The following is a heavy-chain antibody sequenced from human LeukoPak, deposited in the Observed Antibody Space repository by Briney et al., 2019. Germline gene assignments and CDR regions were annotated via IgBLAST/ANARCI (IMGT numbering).Heavy chain of an antibody. Sequence: GASVKVSCEASGYTFTGYYMHWVRQAPGQGLEWMGWINPNSGGTNYAQKFQGRVTMTRDTSISTAYMELSRLRSDDTAVYYCARDIMDTAMVNVGVYYYYGMDVWGQGTTVTVSS. D-gene: IGHD5-18*01. J-gene: IGHJ6*02. V-gene: IGHV1-2*02. CDR3: ARDIMDTAMVNVGVYYYYGMDV. CDR2: INPNSGGT. CDR1: GYTFTGYY.